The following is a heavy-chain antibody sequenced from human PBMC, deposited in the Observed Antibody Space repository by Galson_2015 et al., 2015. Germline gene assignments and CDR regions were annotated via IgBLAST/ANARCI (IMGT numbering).Heavy chain of an antibody. Sequence: EMNWVRQAPGKGLEWVSYIRSSGTTLYYADSVKGRFTISRDNAKNSLYLQMNSLRAEDTAVYYCARSRVPSELDLWGQGTTVTVSS. CDR2: IRSSGTTL. J-gene: IGHJ6*02. D-gene: IGHD1-7*01. CDR3: ARSRVPSELDL. V-gene: IGHV3-48*03.